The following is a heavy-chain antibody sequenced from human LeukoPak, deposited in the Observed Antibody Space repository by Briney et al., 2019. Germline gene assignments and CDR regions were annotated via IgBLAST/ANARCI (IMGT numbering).Heavy chain of an antibody. Sequence: ASVKVSCKASGYTFTGYYMHWVRQAPGQGLEWMGWINPNSGGTNYAQKFQGRVTMTRDTSISTAYMELSRLRSDDTAVYYCAVVTIFGVVNWFDPWGQGTLVTVPS. CDR2: INPNSGGT. CDR1: GYTFTGYY. V-gene: IGHV1-2*02. CDR3: AVVTIFGVVNWFDP. J-gene: IGHJ5*02. D-gene: IGHD3-3*01.